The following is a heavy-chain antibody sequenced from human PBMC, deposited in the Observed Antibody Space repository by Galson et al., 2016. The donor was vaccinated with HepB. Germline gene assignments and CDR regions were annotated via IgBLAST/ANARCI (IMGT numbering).Heavy chain of an antibody. CDR1: GFTFSSYA. V-gene: IGHV3-21*01. J-gene: IGHJ4*02. CDR2: ISTTGIHT. D-gene: IGHD3-10*01. Sequence: SLRLSCAASGFTFSSYAMNWVRQAPGQGLEWVSSISTTGIHTFYAGSIRGRSTISRDNAEKSLYLQLNSLRVEDTAVYYCARALSDGGFDYWGQGTLVTVSS. CDR3: ARALSDGGFDY.